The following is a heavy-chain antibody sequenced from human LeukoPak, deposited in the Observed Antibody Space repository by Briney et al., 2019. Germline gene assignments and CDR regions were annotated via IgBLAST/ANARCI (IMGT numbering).Heavy chain of an antibody. CDR1: GFTFNNYV. J-gene: IGHJ4*02. CDR2: ISDSGSDT. Sequence: GGSLRLSCAASGFTFNNYVMSWVRQAPGKGLEWVSVISDSGSDTYYADSVKGRFTISRDNSKSTLYLQMNSLRAEDTAVYYCAKDLMVYRSSWYSFDYWGQGTLVTVSS. D-gene: IGHD6-13*01. CDR3: AKDLMVYRSSWYSFDY. V-gene: IGHV3-23*01.